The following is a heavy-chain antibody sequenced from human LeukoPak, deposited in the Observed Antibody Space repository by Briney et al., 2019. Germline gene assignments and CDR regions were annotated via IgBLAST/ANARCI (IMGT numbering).Heavy chain of an antibody. D-gene: IGHD2/OR15-2a*01. Sequence: ASVKVSCKASGYTFSDYYMHWVRQAPGQGLEWMAWINPNSGATTYAQKFQGRVTLTKDTSINTAYMELGRLTSDDTAMYYCAREANSWYHSWGQGTLVTVSS. CDR2: INPNSGAT. CDR1: GYTFSDYY. CDR3: AREANSWYHS. V-gene: IGHV1-2*02. J-gene: IGHJ4*02.